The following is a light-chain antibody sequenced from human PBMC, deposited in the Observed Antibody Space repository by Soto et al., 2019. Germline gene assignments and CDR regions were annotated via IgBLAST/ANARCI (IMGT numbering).Light chain of an antibody. CDR1: QSISTY. Sequence: EIQMTQSPAPLSASVGDRVTITCRASQSISTYLHWYQQKPGKAPNLLIYAASTLQSGVPSRFSGSGSGTDVTLTISSLQPEDFATYFCQHGYSTPLTFGGGTKVDI. CDR2: AAS. CDR3: QHGYSTPLT. J-gene: IGKJ4*01. V-gene: IGKV1-39*01.